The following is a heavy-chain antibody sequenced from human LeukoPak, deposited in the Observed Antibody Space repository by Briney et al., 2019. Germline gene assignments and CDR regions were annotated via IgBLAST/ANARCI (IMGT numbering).Heavy chain of an antibody. D-gene: IGHD2-15*01. CDR3: ARRSGRGYCSGGSCLANYYMDV. CDR1: GGSISSYY. J-gene: IGHJ6*03. Sequence: SETLSLTCTVSGGSISSYYWSWIRQPPGKGLEWIGYIYYSGSTNYNPSLKSRVTISVDTSKNHFSLKLSSVTAADTAVYYCARRSGRGYCSGGSCLANYYMDVWGKGTTVTVSS. V-gene: IGHV4-59*12. CDR2: IYYSGST.